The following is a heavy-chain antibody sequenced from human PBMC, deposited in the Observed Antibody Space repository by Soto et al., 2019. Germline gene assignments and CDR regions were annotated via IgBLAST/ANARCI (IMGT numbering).Heavy chain of an antibody. V-gene: IGHV3-21*06. CDR2: ISSTTNYI. Sequence: VGSLRLSCAASGFTFTRYSMNWVRQAPGKGLEWVSSISSTTNYIYYGDSMKGRFTISRDNAKNSLYLEMNSLRAEDTAVYYCARESEDLTSNFDYWGQGTLVTSPQ. CDR1: GFTFTRYS. CDR3: ARESEDLTSNFDY. J-gene: IGHJ4*02.